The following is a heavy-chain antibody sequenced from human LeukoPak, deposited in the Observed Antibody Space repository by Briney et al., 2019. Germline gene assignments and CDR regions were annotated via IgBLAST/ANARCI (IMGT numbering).Heavy chain of an antibody. CDR1: GFTFNNYG. Sequence: GGSLRLSCVASGFTFNNYGMRWVRQAPGKGLEWVAVILYDGTNKNYADSVKGRFTISRDNSKNTLYLQMNSLRAEDTAVYYCAKDRGYCSSASCYKPADYWGQGTLLTVSS. CDR2: ILYDGTNK. J-gene: IGHJ4*02. V-gene: IGHV3-30*18. CDR3: AKDRGYCSSASCYKPADY. D-gene: IGHD2-2*02.